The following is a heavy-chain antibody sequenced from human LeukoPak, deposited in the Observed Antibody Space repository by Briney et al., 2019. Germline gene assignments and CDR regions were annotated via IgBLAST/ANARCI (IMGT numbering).Heavy chain of an antibody. CDR2: VRYDSSNK. V-gene: IGHV3-30*02. CDR1: GFTFSGYG. J-gene: IGHJ4*02. Sequence: PGGSLRLSCAASGFTFSGYGMHWVRQAPGKGLEWVAFVRYDSSNKYYADSVKGRFTVSRDNSKNMLYLQMNSLRAEDTAVYYCAKHDSSGCFDYWGQGTLVTVSS. CDR3: AKHDSSGCFDY. D-gene: IGHD6-19*01.